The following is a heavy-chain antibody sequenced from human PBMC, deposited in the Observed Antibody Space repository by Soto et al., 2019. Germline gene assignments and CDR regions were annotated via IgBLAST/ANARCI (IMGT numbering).Heavy chain of an antibody. J-gene: IGHJ4*02. CDR2: ISGYNGNT. CDR1: GYTFTIYG. D-gene: IGHD3-22*01. Sequence: QVQLVQSGAEVKKPGASVKVSCKASGYTFTIYGISWVRQAPGQGLEWMGWISGYNGNTDYAQNLQDRVTLTTDASTSSVYRELRSLRSEDTAVYYCARVDYYDSSGYYGYWGQGTRITVSS. CDR3: ARVDYYDSSGYYGY. V-gene: IGHV1-18*04.